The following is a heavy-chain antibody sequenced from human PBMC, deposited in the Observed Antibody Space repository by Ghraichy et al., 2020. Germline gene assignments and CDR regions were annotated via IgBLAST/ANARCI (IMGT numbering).Heavy chain of an antibody. CDR1: GFTVSNNY. Sequence: GGSLRLSCAASGFTVSNNYMSWVRQAPGKGLEWVSVMYRADTAFYADSVKGRFTISSDNSKNTLYLQMDSLRAEDTAVYYCARHVRYYGSGSPYYFDYWGQGTLVTVSS. V-gene: IGHV3-66*04. CDR3: ARHVRYYGSGSPYYFDY. D-gene: IGHD3-10*01. J-gene: IGHJ4*02. CDR2: MYRADTA.